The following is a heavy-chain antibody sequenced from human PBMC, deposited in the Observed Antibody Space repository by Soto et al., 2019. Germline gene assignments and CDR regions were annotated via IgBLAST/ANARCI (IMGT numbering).Heavy chain of an antibody. Sequence: SETLSLTCTVSGGSISSCYWSWIRQPPWKGLEWIGYIYYTGSTNYNPSLKSRVTISVDTSKNQFSLSLTSVTAADTAVYYCARHSGGYNGFDFSYWGQGALVTVSS. V-gene: IGHV4-59*08. CDR2: IYYTGST. CDR3: ARHSGGYNGFDFSY. D-gene: IGHD5-12*01. J-gene: IGHJ4*02. CDR1: GGSISSCY.